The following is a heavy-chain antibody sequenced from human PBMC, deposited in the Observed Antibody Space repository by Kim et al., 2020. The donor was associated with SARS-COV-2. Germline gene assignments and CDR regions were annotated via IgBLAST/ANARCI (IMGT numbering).Heavy chain of an antibody. V-gene: IGHV1-69*13. CDR3: ATSGNDILTGYYKDYYGMDV. CDR2: IIPIFGTA. Sequence: SVKVSCKASGGTFSSYAISWVRQAPGQGLEWMGGIIPIFGTANYAQKFQGRVTITADESTSTAYMELSSLRSEDTAVYYCATSGNDILTGYYKDYYGMDVWGQGTTVTVSS. CDR1: GGTFSSYA. D-gene: IGHD3-9*01. J-gene: IGHJ6*02.